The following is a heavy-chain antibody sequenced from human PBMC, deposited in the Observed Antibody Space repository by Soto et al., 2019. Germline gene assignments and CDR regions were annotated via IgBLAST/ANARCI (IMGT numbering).Heavy chain of an antibody. CDR2: IYYSGSN. J-gene: IGHJ4*02. CDR3: ARAISGSYRNYYFDY. D-gene: IGHD1-26*01. CDR1: GGSISSGGYY. Sequence: QVQLQESGPGLVKPSQTLSLTCTVSGGSISSGGYYWSWIRQHPWKGLEWIGYIYYSGSNYYNPSLKSRVTISVDTSKNQFSLKLSSVTAADTAVYYCARAISGSYRNYYFDYWGQGTLVTVSS. V-gene: IGHV4-31*03.